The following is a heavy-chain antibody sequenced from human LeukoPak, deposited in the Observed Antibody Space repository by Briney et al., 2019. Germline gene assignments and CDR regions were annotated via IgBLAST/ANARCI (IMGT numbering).Heavy chain of an antibody. CDR1: GFTFGDYA. CDR3: AKSMVRGVIRGGFDY. V-gene: IGHV3-23*01. D-gene: IGHD3-10*01. Sequence: GGSLRLSCTASGFTFGDYAMSWVRQAPGKGLEWVSAISGSGGSTYYADSVKGRFTISRDNSKNTLYLQMNSLRAEDTAVYYCAKSMVRGVIRGGFDYWGQGTLVTVSP. J-gene: IGHJ4*02. CDR2: ISGSGGST.